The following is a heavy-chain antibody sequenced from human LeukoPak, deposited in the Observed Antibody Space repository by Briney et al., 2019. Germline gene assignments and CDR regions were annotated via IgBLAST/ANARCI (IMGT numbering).Heavy chain of an antibody. D-gene: IGHD1-26*01. V-gene: IGHV5-51*01. CDR1: GYSFTSYW. CDR3: ARRVEVGAHYYYYYMDV. J-gene: IGHJ6*03. CDR2: IYPGDSDT. Sequence: GESLKISCKASGYSFTSYWIGWVRQMPGKGLEWMGIIYPGDSDTRYSPSFQGQVTISADKSISTAYLQWSSLKASDTAMYYCARRVEVGAHYYYYYMDVWGKGTTVTVSS.